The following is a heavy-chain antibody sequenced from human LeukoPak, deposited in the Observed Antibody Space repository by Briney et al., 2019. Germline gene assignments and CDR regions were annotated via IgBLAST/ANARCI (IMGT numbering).Heavy chain of an antibody. Sequence: ASVKVSCKASGYTFTGYYMHWVRQAPGQGLEWMGWINPNSGGTNYAQKFQGRVTMTRDTSISTAYMELTRLRSDDTAVYYCARDPMARGVIQNWFDPWGQGTLVTVSS. CDR3: ARDPMARGVIQNWFDP. CDR1: GYTFTGYY. CDR2: INPNSGGT. V-gene: IGHV1-2*02. D-gene: IGHD3-10*01. J-gene: IGHJ5*02.